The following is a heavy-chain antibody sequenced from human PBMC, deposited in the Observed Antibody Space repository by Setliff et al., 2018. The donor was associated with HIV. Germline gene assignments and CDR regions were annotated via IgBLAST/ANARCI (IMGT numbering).Heavy chain of an antibody. D-gene: IGHD3-3*01. V-gene: IGHV4-31*03. Sequence: SETLSLTCTVSGGSISNGVYYWSWIRQHPGKGLEWIGYIYYSGSTYYNPSLKSRVTMSVDTSKNQFSLKLSSVTAADTAVYYCARAPPTDYDFTYYFDYWGQGTLVTVSS. J-gene: IGHJ4*02. CDR2: IYYSGST. CDR3: ARAPPTDYDFTYYFDY. CDR1: GGSISNGVYY.